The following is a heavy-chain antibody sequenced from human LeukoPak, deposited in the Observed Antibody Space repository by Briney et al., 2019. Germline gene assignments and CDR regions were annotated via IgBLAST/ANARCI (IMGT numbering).Heavy chain of an antibody. CDR1: GGSISSYNYY. V-gene: IGHV4-39*01. CDR2: IYYSGST. D-gene: IGHD3-10*01. J-gene: IGHJ5*02. CDR3: ASILWFGDSWFAP. Sequence: SETLSLTCTVSGGSISSYNYYWGWIRQPPGKGLEWIGSIYYSGSTYYNPSLKSRVTISVDTSKNQFSLRLRSVTAADTAVYYGASILWFGDSWFAPGGQGPLVTVSS.